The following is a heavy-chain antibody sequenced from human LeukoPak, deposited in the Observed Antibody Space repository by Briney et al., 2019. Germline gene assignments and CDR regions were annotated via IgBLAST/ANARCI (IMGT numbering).Heavy chain of an antibody. CDR2: INSDGSST. CDR3: ARAYQLPLF. D-gene: IGHD2-2*01. Sequence: GGSLRLSCAASGFTFSSYWMHWVRQAPGKGLVWVSRINSDGSSTRYADSVKGRFTISRDNTKNSLYLQMNSLRAEDTAVYYCARAYQLPLFWGQGTLVTVSS. CDR1: GFTFSSYW. J-gene: IGHJ4*02. V-gene: IGHV3-74*01.